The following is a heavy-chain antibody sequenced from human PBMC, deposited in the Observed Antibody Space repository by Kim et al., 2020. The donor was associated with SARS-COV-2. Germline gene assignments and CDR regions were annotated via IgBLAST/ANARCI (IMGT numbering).Heavy chain of an antibody. Sequence: GGSLRLSCAASGFTFNTYGMHWVRQAPGKGLEWVAVISYDGSNKYYADSVKGRFTISRDNSKNTLYLQMNSLSIEDTAVYYCAKSFSGSYFGYDYWGQGTLVTVSS. D-gene: IGHD1-26*01. CDR3: AKSFSGSYFGYDY. CDR1: GFTFNTYG. CDR2: ISYDGSNK. V-gene: IGHV3-30*18. J-gene: IGHJ4*02.